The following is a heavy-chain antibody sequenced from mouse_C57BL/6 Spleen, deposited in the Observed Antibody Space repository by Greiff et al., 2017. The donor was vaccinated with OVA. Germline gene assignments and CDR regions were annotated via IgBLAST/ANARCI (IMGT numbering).Heavy chain of an antibody. CDR1: GYTFTSYW. CDR2: IDPNSGGT. CDR3: ARAEGIYYDYDEEGVYFDY. Sequence: QVQLQQPGAELVKPGASVKLSCKASGYTFTSYWMHWVKQRPGRGLEWIGRIDPNSGGTKYNEKFKSKATLTVDKPSSTAYMQRSSLTSEDSAFNYCARAEGIYYDYDEEGVYFDYWGQGTTLTVSS. V-gene: IGHV1-72*01. D-gene: IGHD2-4*01. J-gene: IGHJ2*01.